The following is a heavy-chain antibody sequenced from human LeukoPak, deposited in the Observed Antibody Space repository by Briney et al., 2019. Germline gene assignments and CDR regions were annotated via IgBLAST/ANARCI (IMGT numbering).Heavy chain of an antibody. CDR1: GDSISNTNFY. CDR2: MYYSGTT. CDR3: ARLVPPGGGDCTGSNCHTVYYFDY. V-gene: IGHV4-39*07. D-gene: IGHD2-15*01. J-gene: IGHJ4*02. Sequence: SETLSLTCTVSGDSISNTNFYWSWIRQPPGKGLEWIGSMYYSGTTFYNPSLKSRVTISVDTSKNQFSLKLSSVTAADTAVYYCARLVPPGGGDCTGSNCHTVYYFDYWGQGTLVTVSS.